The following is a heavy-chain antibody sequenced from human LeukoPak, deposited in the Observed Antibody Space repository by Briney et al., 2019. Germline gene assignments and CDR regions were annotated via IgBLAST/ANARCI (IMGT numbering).Heavy chain of an antibody. CDR3: ARGRVSSSTWYSTYYYFFYMDF. D-gene: IGHD4-11*01. CDR1: GGSFSGYY. CDR2: INHSGST. Sequence: SETLPLTCAVYGGSFSGYYWSWIRQPPGKGLEWIGEINHSGSTNYNPSLKSRVTISVDTSNNFFSLRLRSVTAADTAVYFCARGRVSSSTWYSTYYYFFYMDFWGKGTTVTVSS. J-gene: IGHJ6*03. V-gene: IGHV4-34*01.